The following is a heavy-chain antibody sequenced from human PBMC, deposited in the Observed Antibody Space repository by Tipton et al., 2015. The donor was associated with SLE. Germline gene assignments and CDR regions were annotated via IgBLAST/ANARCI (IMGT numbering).Heavy chain of an antibody. D-gene: IGHD6-19*01. Sequence: GLVKPSETLSLTCAVYGGSFSGYYWSWIRQPPGKGLEWIGEINHSGSTNYNPSLKSRVTISVDTSKNQFSLKLSSVTAADTAVYYCASHLGAVLANWGQGTLVTVSS. CDR1: GGSFSGYY. CDR3: ASHLGAVLAN. J-gene: IGHJ4*02. V-gene: IGHV4-34*01. CDR2: INHSGST.